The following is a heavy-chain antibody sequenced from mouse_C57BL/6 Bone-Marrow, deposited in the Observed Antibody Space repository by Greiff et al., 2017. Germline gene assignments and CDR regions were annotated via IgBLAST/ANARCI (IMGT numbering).Heavy chain of an antibody. CDR1: GYSITSGYY. CDR3: ARGFKGAMGY. CDR2: ICYDGSN. J-gene: IGHJ4*01. Sequence: EVQLMESGPGLVKPSQSLSLTCSVTGYSITSGYYWNWIRQFPGKKLEWMGYICYDGSNNYNPSLKNRSSITRDTSKNQFFLKLNSETTEDTATYYCARGFKGAMGYWGKRTSVTVSS. V-gene: IGHV3-6*01.